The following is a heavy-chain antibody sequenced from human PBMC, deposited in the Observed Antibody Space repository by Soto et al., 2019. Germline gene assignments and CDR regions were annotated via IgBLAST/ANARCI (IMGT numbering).Heavy chain of an antibody. D-gene: IGHD6-19*01. CDR2: TYYRSKWYT. Sequence: PSQTLSLTCVISGDSVSSNNAAWNWIRQSPSRGLEWLGGTYYRSKWYTDYAVSVKSRITINPDTSKNQFSLQLNSMAPEDTAVYYCAYQSGWNPVSAFHIWGQGTMVTVSS. V-gene: IGHV6-1*01. CDR3: AYQSGWNPVSAFHI. CDR1: GDSVSSNNAA. J-gene: IGHJ3*02.